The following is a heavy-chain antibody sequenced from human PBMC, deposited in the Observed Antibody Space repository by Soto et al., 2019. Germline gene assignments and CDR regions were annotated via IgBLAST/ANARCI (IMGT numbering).Heavy chain of an antibody. D-gene: IGHD2-15*01. V-gene: IGHV4-59*01. CDR1: GGSISSYY. CDR2: IYYSGST. CDR3: ARVGGGSSEFDY. Sequence: QVQLQESGPGLVKPSETLSLTCTVSGGSISSYYWSWIRQPPGKGLEWIGYIYYSGSTNYNPSLKSRVTISVDTSKNQFSLKLSSVTAADTAVYYCARVGGGSSEFDYWGQGTLVTVSS. J-gene: IGHJ4*02.